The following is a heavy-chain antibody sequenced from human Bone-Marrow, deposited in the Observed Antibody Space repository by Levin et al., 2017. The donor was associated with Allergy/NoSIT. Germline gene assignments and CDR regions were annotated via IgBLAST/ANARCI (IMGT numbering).Heavy chain of an antibody. CDR3: AALLYYYDSSGPGPFDY. CDR1: GGSISSYY. V-gene: IGHV4-59*01. J-gene: IGHJ4*02. CDR2: IYYSGST. Sequence: GSLRLSCTVSGGSISSYYWSWIRQPPGKGLEWIGYIYYSGSTNYNPSLKSRVTISVDTSKNQFSLKLSSVTAADTAVYYCAALLYYYDSSGPGPFDYWGQGTLVTVSS. D-gene: IGHD3-22*01.